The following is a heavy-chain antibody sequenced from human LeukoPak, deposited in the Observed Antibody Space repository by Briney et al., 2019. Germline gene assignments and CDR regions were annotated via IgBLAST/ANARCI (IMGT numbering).Heavy chain of an antibody. V-gene: IGHV3-74*01. D-gene: IGHD3-10*01. CDR1: GFTFSSYW. Sequence: GGSLRLSCAASGFTFSSYWMHWVRQAPGKGLVWVARINIDGSSTNNADSVKGRFTISRDNAKNTLYLQMNSLRAEDTAVYYCAKDGSLAFDGRYGMDVWGQGTTVTVSS. CDR3: AKDGSLAFDGRYGMDV. J-gene: IGHJ6*02. CDR2: INIDGSST.